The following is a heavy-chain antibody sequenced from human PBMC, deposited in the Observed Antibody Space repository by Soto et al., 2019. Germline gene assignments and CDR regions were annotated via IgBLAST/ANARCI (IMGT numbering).Heavy chain of an antibody. D-gene: IGHD5-12*01. V-gene: IGHV5-10-1*03. CDR1: GYSFTSYW. CDR2: IDPSDSYT. J-gene: IGHJ3*02. Sequence: EVQLVQSGAEVKKPGESLRISCKGSGYSFTSYWISWVRQMPGKGLEWMGRIDPSDSYTNYSPSFQGHVTISADKSISTAYLQWSSLKASDTAMYYCASDYPDNSYSGYVDDAFDIWGQGTMVTVSS. CDR3: ASDYPDNSYSGYVDDAFDI.